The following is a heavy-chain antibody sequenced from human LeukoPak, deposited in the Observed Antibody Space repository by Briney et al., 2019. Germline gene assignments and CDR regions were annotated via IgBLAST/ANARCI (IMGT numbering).Heavy chain of an antibody. CDR3: ARDGEPRYWGSGYYYGMDV. Sequence: GGSLRLSCAASGFNFGIYAMNWVRQAPGKGLGWVSCISGSVGRTYYADSGKGRFTISRVNSKTTVSLQMNSLRGDDTAVYYCARDGEPRYWGSGYYYGMDVWGQGDTVTVPS. CDR2: ISGSVGRT. J-gene: IGHJ6*02. CDR1: GFNFGIYA. V-gene: IGHV3-23*01. D-gene: IGHD7-27*01.